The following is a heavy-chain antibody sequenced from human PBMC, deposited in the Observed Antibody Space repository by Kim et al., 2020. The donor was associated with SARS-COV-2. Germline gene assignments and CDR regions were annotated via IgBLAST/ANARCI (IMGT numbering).Heavy chain of an antibody. V-gene: IGHV3-9*01. CDR1: GFTFDDYA. CDR3: AKDIRGQQLGQIDY. CDR2: ISWNSGSI. Sequence: GGSLRLSCAASGFTFDDYAMHWVRQAPGKGLEWVSGISWNSGSIGYADSVKGRFTISRDNAKNSLYLQMNSLRAEDTALYYCAKDIRGQQLGQIDYWGQGTLVTVSS. J-gene: IGHJ4*02. D-gene: IGHD6-13*01.